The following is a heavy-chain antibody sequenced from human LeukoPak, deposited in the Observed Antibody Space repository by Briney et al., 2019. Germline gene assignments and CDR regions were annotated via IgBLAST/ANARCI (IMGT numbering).Heavy chain of an antibody. J-gene: IGHJ4*02. Sequence: PSETLSLTCAVYGGSFSGYYWSWIRQPPGKGLEWIGEINHSGSTNYNPSLKSRVTISVGTSKNQFSLKLSSVTAADTAVYYCARETIAAAGDSVYLDYWGQGTLVTVSS. CDR1: GGSFSGYY. CDR2: INHSGST. CDR3: ARETIAAAGDSVYLDY. V-gene: IGHV4-34*01. D-gene: IGHD6-13*01.